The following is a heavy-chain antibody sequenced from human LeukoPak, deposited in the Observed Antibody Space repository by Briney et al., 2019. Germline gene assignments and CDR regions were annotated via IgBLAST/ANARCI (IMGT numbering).Heavy chain of an antibody. CDR2: IKQDGSEK. CDR1: GFTFSSYW. V-gene: IGHV3-7*01. Sequence: GGSLRLSCAASGFTFSSYWMSWVRQAPGKGLEWVANIKQDGSEKYYVDSVKSRFTISRDNAKNSLYLQMNSLRAEDTAVYYCARDKNMYSSSWNNWFDPWGQGTLVTVSS. CDR3: ARDKNMYSSSWNNWFDP. J-gene: IGHJ5*02. D-gene: IGHD6-13*01.